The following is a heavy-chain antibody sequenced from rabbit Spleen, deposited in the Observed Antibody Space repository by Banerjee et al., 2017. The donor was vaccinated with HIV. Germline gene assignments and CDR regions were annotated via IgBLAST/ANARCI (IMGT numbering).Heavy chain of an antibody. CDR1: GVSFSGSSY. Sequence: QSLEESGGDLVKPGASLTLTCIASGVSFSGSSYMCWVRQAPGKGLEWIACIHTGSSAFTYFASWAKGRFTISKASSTTVTLQMTSLTAADTATYFCARDSGSSFSSYGMDLWGPGTLVTVS. V-gene: IGHV1S40*01. CDR3: ARDSGSSFSSYGMDL. CDR2: IHTGSSAFT. D-gene: IGHD8-1*01. J-gene: IGHJ6*01.